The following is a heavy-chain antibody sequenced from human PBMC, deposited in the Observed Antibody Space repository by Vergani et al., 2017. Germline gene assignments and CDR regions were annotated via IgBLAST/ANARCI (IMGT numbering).Heavy chain of an antibody. CDR1: GGSISSSSHF. CDR3: ARHDSGHYDSSYYGLDV. J-gene: IGHJ6*02. V-gene: IGHV4-39*01. D-gene: IGHD3-16*01. Sequence: QLHKSGPVLVKPSETLSLTCTLSGGSISSSSHFCGWLRQTPGKGLEWIGRIYYSGSTYYNPSLKSRVSISVDTSKNQFSLKLSSVTAADSAVYYCARHDSGHYDSSYYGLDVWGQGTTVTVSS. CDR2: IYYSGST.